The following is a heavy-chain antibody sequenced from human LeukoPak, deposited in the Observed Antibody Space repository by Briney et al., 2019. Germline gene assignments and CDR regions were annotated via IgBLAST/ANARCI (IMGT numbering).Heavy chain of an antibody. CDR2: ISSSSTI. D-gene: IGHD1-14*01. Sequence: GGSLRLSCAASGFTFSSYSMNWVRQAPGKGLEWVSYISSSSTIYYADSVKGRFTISRDNAKNSLYLQMNSLRPEDTAVYYCARDPYRDAPDYFDYWGQGTLVTVSS. CDR1: GFTFSSYS. CDR3: ARDPYRDAPDYFDY. V-gene: IGHV3-48*01. J-gene: IGHJ4*02.